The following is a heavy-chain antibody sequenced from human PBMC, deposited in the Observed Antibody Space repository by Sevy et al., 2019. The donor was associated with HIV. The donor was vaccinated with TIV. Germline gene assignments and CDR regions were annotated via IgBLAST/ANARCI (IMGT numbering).Heavy chain of an antibody. CDR1: GFIFSNFA. V-gene: IGHV3-30*04. CDR2: TSYDGSHK. CDR3: AKEDYGGNLPNYFAS. D-gene: IGHD4-17*01. J-gene: IGHJ4*02. Sequence: GGSLRLSCTVSGFIFSNFAMHWVRQAPGKGLEWVAVTSYDGSHKYYADSVKGRFTISRDNSKNTLYLQMDSVRPEDTAVYYCAKEDYGGNLPNYFASWGQGTRVTVSS.